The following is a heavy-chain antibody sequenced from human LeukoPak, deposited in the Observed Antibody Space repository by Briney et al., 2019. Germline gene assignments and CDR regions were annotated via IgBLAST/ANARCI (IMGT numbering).Heavy chain of an antibody. D-gene: IGHD2-21*02. Sequence: SVKVSCKASGGTFSSYAISWVRPAPGQGLEWMGRIIPILGIANYAQKFQGRVTITADKSTSTAHMELSSLRSEDTAVYYCARSGTYCGGDCYHYYYYGMDVWGQGTTVTVSS. CDR3: ARSGTYCGGDCYHYYYYGMDV. CDR2: IIPILGIA. J-gene: IGHJ6*02. CDR1: GGTFSSYA. V-gene: IGHV1-69*04.